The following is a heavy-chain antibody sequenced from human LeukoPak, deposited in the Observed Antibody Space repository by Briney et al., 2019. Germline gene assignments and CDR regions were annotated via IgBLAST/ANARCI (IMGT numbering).Heavy chain of an antibody. D-gene: IGHD2-2*02. CDR2: ISGSGGST. CDR1: GFTVSSNY. V-gene: IGHV3-23*01. Sequence: TGGSLRLSCAASGFTVSSNYMSWVRLAPGKGLGWVSAISGSGGSTYYADSVKGRFTISRDNSKNTLYLQMNSLRAEDTAVYYCAKHFHLGNCSSTSCYTAWGQGTLVTVSS. CDR3: AKHFHLGNCSSTSCYTA. J-gene: IGHJ5*02.